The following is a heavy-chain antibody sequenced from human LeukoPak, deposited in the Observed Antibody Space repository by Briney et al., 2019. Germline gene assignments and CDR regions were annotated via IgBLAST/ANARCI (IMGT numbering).Heavy chain of an antibody. V-gene: IGHV3-23*01. CDR3: AKGVGTNKGGYYFDY. J-gene: IGHJ4*02. CDR1: GFAFSTFA. Sequence: GGSLRLSCAASGFAFSTFAMSWVRQAPGKGLDWVSSISGSGGSTYYADSVKGRFTISRDSSKNTLYLQMNGLRAEDTAVCYCAKGVGTNKGGYYFDYWGQGTPVTVSS. CDR2: ISGSGGST. D-gene: IGHD1-26*01.